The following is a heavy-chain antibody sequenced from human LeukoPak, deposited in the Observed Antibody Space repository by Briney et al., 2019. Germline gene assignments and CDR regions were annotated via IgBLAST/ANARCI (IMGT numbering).Heavy chain of an antibody. D-gene: IGHD3-10*01. V-gene: IGHV3-23*01. J-gene: IGHJ4*02. CDR1: GFTFSNYV. Sequence: GGSLRLSCAASGFTFSNYVMTWVRQAPGKGLEWVSTISGSAETTYYADSVKGRFTISRDNSKNTLYLQMNSLKAEDTAVYYCAAFFGSGTYLIDYWGQGTLVSVSS. CDR2: ISGSAETT. CDR3: AAFFGSGTYLIDY.